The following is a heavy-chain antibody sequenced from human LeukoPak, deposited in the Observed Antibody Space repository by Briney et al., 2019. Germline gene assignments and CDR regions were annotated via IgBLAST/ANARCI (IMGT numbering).Heavy chain of an antibody. CDR2: INSDGSST. D-gene: IGHD2-2*02. J-gene: IGHJ4*02. V-gene: IGHV3-74*01. CDR1: GFTFSSYW. Sequence: GGSLRLSCAASGFTFSSYWMHWVRQAPGKGLVWVSRINSDGSSTSYADSVKGRSTISRDNAKNTLYLQMNSLRAEDTAVYYCAKRYCSSASCYTNYWGQGTLVTVSS. CDR3: AKRYCSSASCYTNY.